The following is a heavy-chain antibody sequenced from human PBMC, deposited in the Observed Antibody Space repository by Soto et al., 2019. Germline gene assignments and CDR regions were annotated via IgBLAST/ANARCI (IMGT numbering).Heavy chain of an antibody. D-gene: IGHD6-13*01. V-gene: IGHV1-18*01. Sequence: GASVKVSCKASGYTLTSYGITWVRQAPGQGLEWMGWISAYNGNTNYAQKLQGRVTMTTDTSTSTAYMELRSLRSDDTAVYYCASSLSDGDSSYAFDIWGQGTMVTVSS. CDR1: GYTLTSYG. CDR3: ASSLSDGDSSYAFDI. CDR2: ISAYNGNT. J-gene: IGHJ3*02.